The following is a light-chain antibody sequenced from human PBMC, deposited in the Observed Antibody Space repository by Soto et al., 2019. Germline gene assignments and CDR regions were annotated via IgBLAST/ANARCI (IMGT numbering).Light chain of an antibody. CDR3: QQSYSTPLT. CDR2: WAS. J-gene: IGKJ4*01. Sequence: DSLMTQSHASLAVSLGERATINCKSSQSVLYSSNNKNYLAWYQQKPGQPPKLLIYWASTRESGVPDRFSGSGSGTDFTLTISSLQAEDVAVYYCQQSYSTPLTFGGGTKVDIK. V-gene: IGKV4-1*01. CDR1: QSVLYSSNNKNY.